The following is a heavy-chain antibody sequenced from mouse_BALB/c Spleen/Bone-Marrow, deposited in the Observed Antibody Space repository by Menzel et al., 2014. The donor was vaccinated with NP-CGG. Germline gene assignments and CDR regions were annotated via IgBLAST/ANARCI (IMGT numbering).Heavy chain of an antibody. J-gene: IGHJ4*01. CDR1: GYTFTGYY. Sequence: VQLQQSGAELVKPGASVKLSCKASGYTFTGYYMFWVKQRPGQGLEWIGGINPSNGANNFNEKFKSKATLTVDKSSSTAYMQLSSLTSEDSAVYYCSRGGNFDVMDYWGQGTSVTVSS. CDR3: SRGGNFDVMDY. CDR2: INPSNGAN. V-gene: IGHV1S81*02. D-gene: IGHD2-1*01.